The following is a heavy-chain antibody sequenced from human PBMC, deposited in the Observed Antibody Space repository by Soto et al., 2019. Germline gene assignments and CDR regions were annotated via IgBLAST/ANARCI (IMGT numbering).Heavy chain of an antibody. J-gene: IGHJ4*02. CDR3: RVTGVSEVDY. D-gene: IGHD2-8*01. CDR1: GYTFSGCY. Sequence: GASVKVSCKTSGYTFSGCYIHCVRQAPGQGLESMGWIYPDSGGTDYAQKFQGRVTMTRDTPISTAYMELSRLRPDDTAVYYCRVTGVSEVDYWGQGTLVTVSS. CDR2: IYPDSGGT. V-gene: IGHV1-2*02.